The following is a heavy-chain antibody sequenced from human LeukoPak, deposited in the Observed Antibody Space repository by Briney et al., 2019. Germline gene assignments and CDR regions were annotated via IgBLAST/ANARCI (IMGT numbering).Heavy chain of an antibody. CDR3: ARDFNRRDLYGDPVG. D-gene: IGHD4-17*01. CDR1: GFTFSSYS. V-gene: IGHV3-7*01. Sequence: GGSLRLSCAASGFTFSSYSMNWVRQAPGKGLEWVANIKQEGTEKHYVDSVKGRFTISRDNARNSLYLQMNSLRAEDTAVYYCARDFNRRDLYGDPVGWGQGTLVTVSS. CDR2: IKQEGTEK. J-gene: IGHJ4*02.